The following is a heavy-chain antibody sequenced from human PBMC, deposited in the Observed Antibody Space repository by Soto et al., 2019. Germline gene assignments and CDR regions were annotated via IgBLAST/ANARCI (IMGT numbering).Heavy chain of an antibody. V-gene: IGHV1-18*01. CDR3: ARDEGCSGGSCYGWFDP. CDR1: GYTYTIYG. J-gene: IGHJ5*02. Sequence: ASVKVSCKASGYTYTIYGSSWGRQNPGQGLEWMGWISAYNGNTNYAQKLQGRVTMTTDTSTSTAYMELRSLRSDDTAVYYCARDEGCSGGSCYGWFDPWGQGTLVTVSS. D-gene: IGHD2-15*01. CDR2: ISAYNGNT.